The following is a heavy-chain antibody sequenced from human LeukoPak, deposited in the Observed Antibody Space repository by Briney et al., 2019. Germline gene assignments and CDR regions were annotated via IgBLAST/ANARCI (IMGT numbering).Heavy chain of an antibody. CDR3: AKDPRSIVGATPDY. CDR2: ISGSGGST. D-gene: IGHD1-26*01. Sequence: GESLKISCAASGFTFSSYAMSWVRQAPGKGLEWVSAISGSGGSTYYADSVKGRFTISRDNSKNTLYLQMNSLRAEDTAVYYCAKDPRSIVGATPDYWGQGTLVTVSS. CDR1: GFTFSSYA. J-gene: IGHJ4*02. V-gene: IGHV3-23*01.